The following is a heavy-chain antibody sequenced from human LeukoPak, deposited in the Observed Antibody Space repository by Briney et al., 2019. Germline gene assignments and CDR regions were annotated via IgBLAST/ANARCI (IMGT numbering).Heavy chain of an antibody. V-gene: IGHV4-59*01. CDR3: ARVTDYYDSSGYYSRQFDY. J-gene: IGHJ4*02. D-gene: IGHD3-22*01. CDR2: IYYSGST. CDR1: GGSISNYY. Sequence: NSSETLSLTCTVSGGSISNYYWSWLRQPPGKGLEWIGYIYYSGSTKYNPSLKSRVTISVDTSKNQFSLRLSSVTAADTAVYYCARVTDYYDSSGYYSRQFDYWGQGTLVTVSS.